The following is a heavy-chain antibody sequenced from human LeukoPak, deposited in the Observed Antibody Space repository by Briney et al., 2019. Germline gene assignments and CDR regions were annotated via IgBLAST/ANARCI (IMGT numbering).Heavy chain of an antibody. CDR1: GGSISSYY. V-gene: IGHV4-59*08. J-gene: IGHJ5*02. D-gene: IGHD6-13*01. Sequence: PSETLSLTCTVSGGSISSYYWSWIRQPPGKGLEWIGYIYYSGSSSYSPSLKSRATISVDTSKNQFFLKLSSVTAADTAVYYCARHGWAAAGHGWFDPWGQGTLVTVSS. CDR3: ARHGWAAAGHGWFDP. CDR2: IYYSGSS.